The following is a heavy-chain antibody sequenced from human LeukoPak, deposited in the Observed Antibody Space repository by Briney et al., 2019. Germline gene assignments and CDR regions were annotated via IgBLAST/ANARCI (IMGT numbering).Heavy chain of an antibody. CDR1: GGTFSSYA. Sequence: RASVKVSCKASGGTFSSYAISWVRQAPGQGLEWMGGIIPIFGTANYAQKFQGRVTITADKSTSTAYMELSSLRSEDTAVYYCARNPPYTGLSTGYYYYYYMDVWGKGTTVTVSS. J-gene: IGHJ6*03. CDR2: IIPIFGTA. CDR3: ARNPPYTGLSTGYYYYYYMDV. D-gene: IGHD3-16*01. V-gene: IGHV1-69*06.